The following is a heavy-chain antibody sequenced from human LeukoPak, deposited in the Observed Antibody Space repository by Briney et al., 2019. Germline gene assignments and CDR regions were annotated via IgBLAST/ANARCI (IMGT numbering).Heavy chain of an antibody. V-gene: IGHV3-23*01. CDR1: GFTFSTNA. J-gene: IGHJ4*02. Sequence: PGGSLRLSCLTSGFTFSTNAMSWVRQAPGKGLEWVSAISGSGDSTYYGDSVKGRFTISRDNSKNTLYLQMNSLRAEDTAVYYCAKTRPLDSSSWSHGDYWGQGTLVTVSS. CDR2: ISGSGDST. D-gene: IGHD6-13*01. CDR3: AKTRPLDSSSWSHGDY.